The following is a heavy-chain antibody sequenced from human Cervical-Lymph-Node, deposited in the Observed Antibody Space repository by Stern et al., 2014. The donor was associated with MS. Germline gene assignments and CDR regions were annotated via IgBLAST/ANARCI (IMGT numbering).Heavy chain of an antibody. J-gene: IGHJ4*02. CDR3: ARVAMTSLDY. CDR2: INPSGGRT. CDR1: GYTFTSYY. V-gene: IGHV1-46*03. Sequence: QVQLGQSGAEVKKPGASVKVSCKASGYTFTSYYIHWVRQAPGQGLECMGIINPSGGRTSHAPKFQGRVTMTRDKPTSTVSMELSSLRSDDTAVYYCARVAMTSLDYWGQGTLVTVSS.